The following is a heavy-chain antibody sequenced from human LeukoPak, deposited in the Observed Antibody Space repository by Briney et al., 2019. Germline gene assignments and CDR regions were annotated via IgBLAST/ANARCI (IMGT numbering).Heavy chain of an antibody. Sequence: AASVKVSCKASGGTFSSYAISWVRQAPGQGLEWMGGIIPIFGTANYAQKFQGRVTITADESTSTAYMELSSLRSEDTAVYYCARGGDGYNPDGSFDYWGQGTLVTVSS. V-gene: IGHV1-69*13. CDR1: GGTFSSYA. CDR2: IIPIFGTA. CDR3: ARGGDGYNPDGSFDY. J-gene: IGHJ4*02. D-gene: IGHD5-24*01.